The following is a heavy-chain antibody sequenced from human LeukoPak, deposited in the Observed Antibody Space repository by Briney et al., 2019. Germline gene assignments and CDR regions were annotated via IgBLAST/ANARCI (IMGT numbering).Heavy chain of an antibody. Sequence: GGSLRLSCAASGFTFSSYSMNWVRQAPGKGLEWVSSISSSSSYIYYADSVKGRFTISRDNSKNTLYLQMNSLRAEDTAVYYCARDRRSSGPMGYWGQGTLVTVSS. D-gene: IGHD6-19*01. CDR2: ISSSSSYI. J-gene: IGHJ4*02. V-gene: IGHV3-21*01. CDR1: GFTFSSYS. CDR3: ARDRRSSGPMGY.